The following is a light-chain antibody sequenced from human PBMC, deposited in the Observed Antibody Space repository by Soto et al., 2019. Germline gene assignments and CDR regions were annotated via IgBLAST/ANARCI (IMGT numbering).Light chain of an antibody. CDR1: QSISSTY. CDR3: QQYYASSWT. V-gene: IGKV3-20*01. CDR2: AAS. Sequence: EIVLTQSPGTLSLSPGERATFSCRASQSISSTYLAWYRQKPGQAPRLLIYAASSRATGIPDRFSGSGSGTDFTLTISRLEPEDFAVYYCQQYYASSWTFGQGTKVDIK. J-gene: IGKJ1*01.